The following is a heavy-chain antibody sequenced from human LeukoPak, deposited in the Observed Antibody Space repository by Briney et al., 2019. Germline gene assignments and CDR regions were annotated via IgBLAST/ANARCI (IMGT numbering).Heavy chain of an antibody. V-gene: IGHV4-34*01. J-gene: IGHJ6*03. CDR3: ARYSYGGYYYYMDV. CDR2: MNHSGSS. CDR1: GGSFRGYY. D-gene: IGHD5-18*01. Sequence: SETLSLTCAVYGGSFRGYYWSWGRQPPGKGKEWVGEMNHSGSSNYNPSLKSRVTISVDKSKNQFSLKLKSVAAADTAVYYCARYSYGGYYYYMDVWGKGTTVTVSS.